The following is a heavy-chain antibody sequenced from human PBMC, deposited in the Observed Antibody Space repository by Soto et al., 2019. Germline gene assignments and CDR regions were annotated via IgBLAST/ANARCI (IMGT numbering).Heavy chain of an antibody. CDR3: AKDRRAGGNSALCFDF. J-gene: IGHJ5*01. Sequence: PGRSLRLSCAASGFKFSNYAMSWVRQAPGKGLEWVSLISATAGGTYYADSVKGRFTISRDNSHNTLYLHVHSLTAEDTAVYYCAKDRRAGGNSALCFDFWGQGAQVTVSS. D-gene: IGHD3-16*01. V-gene: IGHV3-23*01. CDR2: ISATAGGT. CDR1: GFKFSNYA.